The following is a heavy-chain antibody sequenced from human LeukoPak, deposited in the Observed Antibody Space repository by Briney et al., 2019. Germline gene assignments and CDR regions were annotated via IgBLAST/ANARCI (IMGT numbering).Heavy chain of an antibody. CDR2: INPNSGGT. V-gene: IGHV1-2*02. D-gene: IGHD2-2*02. Sequence: ASVKVSCKASGYSFTGYYMHWVRQAPGQGLEWMGWINPNSGGTNYAQKFQGRVTMTRDTSISTAYMELSRLRSDDTAVYYCAISGVVVVPAAITTNWFDPWGQGTLVTVSS. CDR3: AISGVVVVPAAITTNWFDP. J-gene: IGHJ5*02. CDR1: GYSFTGYY.